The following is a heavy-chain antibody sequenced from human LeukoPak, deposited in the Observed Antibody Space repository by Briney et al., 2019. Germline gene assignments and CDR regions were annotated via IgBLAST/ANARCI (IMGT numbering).Heavy chain of an antibody. J-gene: IGHJ6*02. CDR2: INYSGST. V-gene: IGHV4-31*03. CDR3: ARDRGSSTALGLYYYYGMDV. CDR1: GGSISSGGYY. Sequence: PSQTLSLTCTVSGGSISSGGYYWSWIRQHPGKGLEWIGYINYSGSTYYNPSLKSRVTISVDTSKNQFSLKLSSVTAADTAVYYCARDRGSSTALGLYYYYGMDVWGQGTTVTVSS. D-gene: IGHD2-2*01.